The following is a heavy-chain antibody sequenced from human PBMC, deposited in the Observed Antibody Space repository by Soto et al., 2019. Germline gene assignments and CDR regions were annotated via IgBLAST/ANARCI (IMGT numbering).Heavy chain of an antibody. CDR3: ARDTSRGEYDY. D-gene: IGHD3-10*01. CDR1: GYTFTSYG. Sequence: QVQLVQSGAEVKKPGASVKVSCKASGYTFTSYGISWVRQAPGQGLEWMGWINVYNGNTNYAQKLQGRVTMTTDTSTSTAYLDLRSLRSDDTAVYFCARDTSRGEYDYWGQGTPVTLSS. V-gene: IGHV1-18*01. J-gene: IGHJ4*02. CDR2: INVYNGNT.